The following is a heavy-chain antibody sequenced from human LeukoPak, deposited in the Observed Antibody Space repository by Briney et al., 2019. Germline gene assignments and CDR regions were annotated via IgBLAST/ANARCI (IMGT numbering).Heavy chain of an antibody. CDR1: GYTFTSYD. V-gene: IGHV1-18*01. J-gene: IGHJ4*02. D-gene: IGHD2-15*01. CDR3: ARMVGRGGYYFDY. Sequence: ASVRVSRKASGYTFTSYDISWVRQAPGQGLEWMGWISAYNGNTNYAQNLQGRVTMTTDTSTSTAYMELRSLRSDDTAVYYCARMVGRGGYYFDYWGQGTLVTVSS. CDR2: ISAYNGNT.